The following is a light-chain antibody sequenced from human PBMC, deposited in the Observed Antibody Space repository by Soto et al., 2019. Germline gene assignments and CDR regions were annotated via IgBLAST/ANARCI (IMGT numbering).Light chain of an antibody. CDR1: QVISSY. Sequence: AIRMTQSPSSLSASTGDSVTISCRASQVISSYLAWYQNEPGQAPKLLIYAASTLPSGVPARFSGRGSGTNFTLTISDQQSEDFATYDCHQYDTYPPTFGGGTKVELK. CDR3: HQYDTYPPT. J-gene: IGKJ4*02. V-gene: IGKV1-8*01. CDR2: AAS.